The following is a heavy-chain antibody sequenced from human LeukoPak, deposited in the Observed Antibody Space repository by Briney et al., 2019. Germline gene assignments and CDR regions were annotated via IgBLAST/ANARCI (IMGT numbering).Heavy chain of an antibody. CDR2: INYSGNT. CDR3: AREGLRFSDFDI. CDR1: GGSIYSNDY. D-gene: IGHD1-26*01. J-gene: IGHJ3*02. Sequence: SETLSLTCTVSGGSIYSNDYWGWIRQPPGKGLEWSGSINYSGNTYYNPSLKSRVTISVDPSTHQFSLKVTSVTAADTAIYYCAREGLRFSDFDIWGQGTMVTVSS. V-gene: IGHV4-39*07.